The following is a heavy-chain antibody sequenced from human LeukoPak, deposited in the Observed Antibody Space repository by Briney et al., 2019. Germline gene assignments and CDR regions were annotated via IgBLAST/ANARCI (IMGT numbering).Heavy chain of an antibody. CDR2: IFYTGNN. J-gene: IGHJ4*02. Sequence: PSETLSLTCSVFGGSMSGDYLSWIRQPPGKGLEWIGYIFYTGNNDYNPSLKSRVTMSMDTYKNQFSLKLRSVTAADAAVYYCARSATYDYDTSLDYWGQGILVTVSS. V-gene: IGHV4-59*01. CDR3: ARSATYDYDTSLDY. CDR1: GGSMSGDY. D-gene: IGHD3-22*01.